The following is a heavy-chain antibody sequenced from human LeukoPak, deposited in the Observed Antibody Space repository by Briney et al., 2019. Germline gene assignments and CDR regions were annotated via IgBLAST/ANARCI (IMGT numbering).Heavy chain of an antibody. Sequence: AGSLTLSCAASGFTVSSNYMSWVRQAPGKGLEWVSVIYSGGSTYYADSVKGRFTISRDNSKNTLYLQMNSLRAEDTAVYYCARRGSGSYYNDYWGQGTLVSASS. V-gene: IGHV3-53*01. CDR3: ARRGSGSYYNDY. CDR1: GFTVSSNY. CDR2: IYSGGST. J-gene: IGHJ4*02. D-gene: IGHD3-10*01.